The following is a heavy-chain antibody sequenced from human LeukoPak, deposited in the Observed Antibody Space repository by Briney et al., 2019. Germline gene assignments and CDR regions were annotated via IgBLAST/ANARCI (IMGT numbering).Heavy chain of an antibody. J-gene: IGHJ4*02. Sequence: SETLSLTCAVYGASFSGYYWSWIRQPPGKGLEWIGSIYYSGSTYYNPSLKSRVTISVDTSKNQFSLKLSSVTAADTAVYYCARSGYSSSWDYDYWGQGTLVTVSS. D-gene: IGHD6-13*01. CDR2: IYYSGST. V-gene: IGHV4-34*01. CDR1: GASFSGYY. CDR3: ARSGYSSSWDYDY.